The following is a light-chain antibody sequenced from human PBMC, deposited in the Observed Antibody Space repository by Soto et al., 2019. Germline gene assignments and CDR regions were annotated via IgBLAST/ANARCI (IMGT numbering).Light chain of an antibody. CDR3: MQGTHWPIT. CDR2: KVS. CDR1: QSLVHSDGIAY. Sequence: DVVMTQSPLSLPVTLGQPASSSCRSDQSLVHSDGIAYFSWFQQRPGRSPRRLIYKVSNRDSGVPARFSGSGSGTDFALKISRVEAEDVGVYYCMQGTHWPITLGQGTRLEIK. V-gene: IGKV2-30*02. J-gene: IGKJ5*01.